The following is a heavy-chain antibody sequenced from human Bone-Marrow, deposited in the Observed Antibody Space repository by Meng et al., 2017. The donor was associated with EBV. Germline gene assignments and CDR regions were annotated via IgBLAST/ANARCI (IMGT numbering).Heavy chain of an antibody. V-gene: IGHV1-69*01. CDR1: GGTFRSDA. J-gene: IGHJ4*02. CDR2: LIPMSDAP. D-gene: IGHD3-10*01. CDR3: ASESGRGFTPDY. Sequence: QVQGVQSGAEVKEPGSSVKVSCWTSGGTFRSDAVSWVRQAPGQGLEWMGGLIPMSDAPHYAQKFQGRVTITADESTSTHYMHLSGLTSDDTAVYYCASESGRGFTPDYWGQGTLVTVSS.